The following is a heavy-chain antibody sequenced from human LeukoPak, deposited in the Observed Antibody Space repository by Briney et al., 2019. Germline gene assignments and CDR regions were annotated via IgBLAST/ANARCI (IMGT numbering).Heavy chain of an antibody. CDR2: IRYDGSNK. CDR1: GFTFSSYG. D-gene: IGHD3-10*01. J-gene: IGHJ3*02. CDR3: ARDYYGSGSYPNDAFDI. Sequence: GGSLRLSCAPSGFTFSSYGMHWVRQAPGKGLEWVAFIRYDGSNKYYADSVKGRFTISRDNSKNTLYLQLNSLRAEDTAVYYCARDYYGSGSYPNDAFDIWGQGTMVTVSS. V-gene: IGHV3-30*02.